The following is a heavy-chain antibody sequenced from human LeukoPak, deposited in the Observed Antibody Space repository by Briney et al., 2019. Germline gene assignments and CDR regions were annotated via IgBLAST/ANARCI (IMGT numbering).Heavy chain of an antibody. J-gene: IGHJ3*02. CDR3: ARDPYDFWSGYINRRGAFDI. CDR2: ISSSSSTI. V-gene: IGHV3-48*01. D-gene: IGHD3-3*01. CDR1: GFTFSSYS. Sequence: GGSLRLSCAASGFTFSSYSMNWVRQAPGKGLEWVSYISSSSSTIYYADSVKGRFTISRDSAKNSLYLQMNSLRAEDTAVYYCARDPYDFWSGYINRRGAFDIWGQGTMVTVSS.